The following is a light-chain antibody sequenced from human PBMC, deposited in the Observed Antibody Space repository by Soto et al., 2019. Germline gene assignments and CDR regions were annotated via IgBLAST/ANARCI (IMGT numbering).Light chain of an antibody. J-gene: IGKJ4*01. V-gene: IGKV1-39*01. CDR2: AAS. CDR1: QTISSY. Sequence: DIQMTQSPSSLSASVGDRVTITCRASQTISSYLNWYQQRPGKAPKLLIYAASSLQSGVPSRFSGSGSGTDFSLTISDLQPEDFASYDCQQSFSNPLTFGGGTKVESK. CDR3: QQSFSNPLT.